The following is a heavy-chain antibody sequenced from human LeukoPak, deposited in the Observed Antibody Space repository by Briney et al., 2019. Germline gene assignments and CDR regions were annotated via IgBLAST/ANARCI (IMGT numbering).Heavy chain of an antibody. V-gene: IGHV3-30*18. J-gene: IGHJ4*02. Sequence: PGGSLRLSCAASGFIFSSYGMHWVRQAPGKGLEWVAVISYYGSNKYYADSVKGRFTISRDNSKNTLYLQMNSLRVEDTAVYYCAKDGARNPRSYYFDYWGQGTLVTVSS. CDR1: GFIFSSYG. D-gene: IGHD4/OR15-4a*01. CDR2: ISYYGSNK. CDR3: AKDGARNPRSYYFDY.